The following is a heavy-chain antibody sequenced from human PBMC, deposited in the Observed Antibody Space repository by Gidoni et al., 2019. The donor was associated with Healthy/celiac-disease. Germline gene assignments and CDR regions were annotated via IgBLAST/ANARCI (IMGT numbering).Heavy chain of an antibody. D-gene: IGHD6-19*01. J-gene: IGHJ4*02. CDR1: GVTFSSYG. V-gene: IGHV3-33*01. CDR3: AIDFAAVEGY. Sequence: QVQLVESGGGVVKPGRSLRLSCAASGVTFSSYGMHWVSQAPGKGLEWVAVIWYAGSNKYYADSVKGRFTISRDNSKNTLYLQMNSLRAEDTAVYYCAIDFAAVEGYWGQGTLVTVSS. CDR2: IWYAGSNK.